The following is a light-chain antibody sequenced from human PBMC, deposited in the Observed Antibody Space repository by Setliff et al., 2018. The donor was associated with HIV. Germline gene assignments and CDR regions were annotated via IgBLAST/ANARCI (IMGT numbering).Light chain of an antibody. V-gene: IGLV2-14*03. J-gene: IGLJ3*02. CDR3: SSYTSTDTWV. CDR2: EVS. Sequence: QSALTQTASVSGSPGQSITTACTGTTSDIAAFKYISWYQQHPGTAPKLIIYEVSNRPSGVSYRFSGSKSGNTASLTISGLQAEDEADYYCSSYTSTDTWVFGGGTK. CDR1: TSDIAAFKY.